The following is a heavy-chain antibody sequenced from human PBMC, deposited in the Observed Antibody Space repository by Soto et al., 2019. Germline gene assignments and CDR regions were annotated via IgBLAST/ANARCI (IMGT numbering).Heavy chain of an antibody. CDR1: GGTFSSYA. CDR2: IIPIFGTA. CDR3: ARGPTQQQLAQIGWFDP. V-gene: IGHV1-69*01. D-gene: IGHD6-13*01. J-gene: IGHJ5*02. Sequence: QVQLVQSGAEVQKPGSSVKVSCKASGGTFSSYAISWVRQAPGQGLEWMGGIIPIFGTANYAQKFQGRVTITADESTSTAYMELSSLRSEDTAVYYCARGPTQQQLAQIGWFDPWGQGTLVTVSS.